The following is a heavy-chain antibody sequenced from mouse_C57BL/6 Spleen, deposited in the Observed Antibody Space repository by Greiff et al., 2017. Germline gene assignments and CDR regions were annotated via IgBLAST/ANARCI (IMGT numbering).Heavy chain of an antibody. CDR1: GYTFTDYN. D-gene: IGHD1-1*01. V-gene: IGHV1-18*01. CDR2: INPNNGGT. J-gene: IGHJ2*01. Sequence: EVQRVESGPELVKPGASVKIPCKASGYTFTDYNMDWVKQSHGKSLEWIGDINPNNGGTIYNQKFKGKATLTVDKSSSTAYMELRSLTSEDTAVYYCARGGYGSSYGDFDYWGQGTTLTVSS. CDR3: ARGGYGSSYGDFDY.